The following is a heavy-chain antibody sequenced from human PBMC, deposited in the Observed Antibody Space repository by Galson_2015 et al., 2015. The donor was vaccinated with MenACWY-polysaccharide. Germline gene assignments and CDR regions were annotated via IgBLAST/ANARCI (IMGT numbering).Heavy chain of an antibody. J-gene: IGHJ4*02. D-gene: IGHD2-21*02. Sequence: SLRLSCAASGFTFSSYAIHWVRQAPGKGLEWVAVISYDATNKYYRDSVKGRVTLSRDNSKNTVFLEMNSLRAEDTGVYYCARDYCGGDCYSDYWGQGTLVTV. CDR1: GFTFSSYA. CDR2: ISYDATNK. V-gene: IGHV3-30-3*01. CDR3: ARDYCGGDCYSDY.